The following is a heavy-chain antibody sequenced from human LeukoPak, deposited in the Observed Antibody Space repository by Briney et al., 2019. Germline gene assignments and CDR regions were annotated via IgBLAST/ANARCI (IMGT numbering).Heavy chain of an antibody. J-gene: IGHJ4*02. CDR1: GGSISGDY. D-gene: IGHD4-11*01. CDR3: ATGTVTTRYFDY. CDR2: IHSSGST. V-gene: IGHV4-59*08. Sequence: SETLSLTCTVSGGSISGDYWSWIRQPPGEGLEWIGYIHSSGSTNYNHYLKGRVTMSVDMSKNQLSLKLISVTAADTAVYYCATGTVTTRYFDYWGQGTLVTVSS.